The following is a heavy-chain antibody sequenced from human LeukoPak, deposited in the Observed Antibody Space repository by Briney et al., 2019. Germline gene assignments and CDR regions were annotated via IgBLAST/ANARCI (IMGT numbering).Heavy chain of an antibody. CDR2: INHSGST. J-gene: IGHJ5*02. CDR1: GGSFSGYY. V-gene: IGHV4-34*01. CDR3: ARHLGYCSSTSCYGRRTRFDP. D-gene: IGHD2-2*01. Sequence: SETLSLTCAVYGGSFSGYYWSWIRQPPGKGLEWIGEINHSGSTNYNPSLKSRVTISVDTSKNQFSLKLSSVTAADTAVYYCARHLGYCSSTSCYGRRTRFDPWGQGTLVTVSS.